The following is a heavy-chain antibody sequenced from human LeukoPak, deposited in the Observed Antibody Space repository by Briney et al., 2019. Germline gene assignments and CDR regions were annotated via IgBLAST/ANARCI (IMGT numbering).Heavy chain of an antibody. CDR3: ASRRWAYSSGGDY. D-gene: IGHD6-19*01. CDR2: ISGSGGST. Sequence: GGSLRLSCAASGFTFSNYAMSWVRQAPGKGLEWVSGISGSGGSTYHADSVKGRFTVSRDNSKNTLYLQINSLRVEDTAVYYCASRRWAYSSGGDYWGQGTLVTVSS. CDR1: GFTFSNYA. V-gene: IGHV3-23*01. J-gene: IGHJ4*02.